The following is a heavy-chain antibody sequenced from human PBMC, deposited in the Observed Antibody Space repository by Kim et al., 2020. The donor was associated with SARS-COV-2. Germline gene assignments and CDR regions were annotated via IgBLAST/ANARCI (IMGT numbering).Heavy chain of an antibody. V-gene: IGHV4-39*01. D-gene: IGHD6-13*01. CDR1: GGSTSSSNYY. CDR2: IFHSGSA. Sequence: SETLSLTCTVSGGSTSSSNYYWGWIRQPPGMGPEWIGSIFHSGSAYYNPSLKSRVTISVDTSKNQFSLKLTSVTAADTAVYYCATEGDSWVYFDCGGQGALVTVSS. J-gene: IGHJ4*02. CDR3: ATEGDSWVYFDC.